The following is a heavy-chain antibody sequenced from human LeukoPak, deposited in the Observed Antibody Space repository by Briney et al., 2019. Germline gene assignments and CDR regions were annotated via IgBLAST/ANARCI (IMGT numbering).Heavy chain of an antibody. J-gene: IGHJ4*02. V-gene: IGHV1-2*06. CDR1: GYTFTGYY. CDR3: ARVQPYYYDSSGYLRGTFDY. D-gene: IGHD3-22*01. Sequence: VKVSCKASGYTFTGYYMHWVRQAPGQGLEWMGRVNPNSGGTNYAQKFQGRVTMTRDTSISTAYMELSRLRSDDTAVYYCARVQPYYYDSSGYLRGTFDYWGQGTLVTVSS. CDR2: VNPNSGGT.